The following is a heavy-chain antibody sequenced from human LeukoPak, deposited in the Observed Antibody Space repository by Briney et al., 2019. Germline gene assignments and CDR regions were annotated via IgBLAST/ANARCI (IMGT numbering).Heavy chain of an antibody. J-gene: IGHJ5*02. CDR2: INHSGST. Sequence: SETLSLTCAVYGGSFSGYYWSWIRQPPGKGLEWIGEINHSGSTNYNPSLKSRVTISVDTSKNQFSLKLSSVTAADTAVYYCARAIDDYGGPFYWFDPWGQGTLVTVSS. CDR1: GGSFSGYY. V-gene: IGHV4-34*01. D-gene: IGHD4-23*01. CDR3: ARAIDDYGGPFYWFDP.